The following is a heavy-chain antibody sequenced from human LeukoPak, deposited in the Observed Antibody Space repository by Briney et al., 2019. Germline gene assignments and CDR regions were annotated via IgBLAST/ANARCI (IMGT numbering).Heavy chain of an antibody. Sequence: ASVKVSCKASGFTFSGYYLQWVRQAPGQGLDWMGWIKPDSGGTNYAQKFQGRVTMTRDTSISTAYMELSSLRYDDTAVYYCATNILVRDIINWFDPWGQGTLVTVSS. CDR3: ATNILVRDIINWFDP. CDR2: IKPDSGGT. CDR1: GFTFSGYY. D-gene: IGHD3-10*01. J-gene: IGHJ5*02. V-gene: IGHV1-2*02.